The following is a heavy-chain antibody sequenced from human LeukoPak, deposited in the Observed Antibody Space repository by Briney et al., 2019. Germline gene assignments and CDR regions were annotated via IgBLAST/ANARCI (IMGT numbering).Heavy chain of an antibody. J-gene: IGHJ4*02. CDR2: IYTGGTT. D-gene: IGHD1-1*01. CDR1: GFTVSSNY. Sequence: GGSLSLSCAASGFTVSSNYMSWVRQAQGKGLEWVSIIYTGGTTYYAGSVKGRFIISRDYSKGTLYLQMNSLRAEDTAVYYGARDGNYYVNWGQGTLVTVSS. V-gene: IGHV3-53*01. CDR3: ARDGNYYVN.